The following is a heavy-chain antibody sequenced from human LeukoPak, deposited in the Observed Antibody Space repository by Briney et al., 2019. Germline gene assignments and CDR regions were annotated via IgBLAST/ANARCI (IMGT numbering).Heavy chain of an antibody. V-gene: IGHV3-53*01. CDR2: IYSGGAT. D-gene: IGHD6-19*01. CDR1: GSTVSNNY. Sequence: PGGSLRLSCAASGSTVSNNYMSWVRQAPGKGLEWVSVIYSGGATYYADSVKGRFTISRDNSKNTLYLQMNSLRAEDTAVYYCARVRSGYSSGWFDYWGQGTLVTVSS. CDR3: ARVRSGYSSGWFDY. J-gene: IGHJ4*02.